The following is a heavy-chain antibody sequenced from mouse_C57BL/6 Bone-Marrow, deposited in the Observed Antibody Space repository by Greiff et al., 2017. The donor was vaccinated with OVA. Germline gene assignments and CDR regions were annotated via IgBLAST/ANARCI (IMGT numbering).Heavy chain of an antibody. V-gene: IGHV1-63*01. CDR3: ARSLNWDAMDY. J-gene: IGHJ4*01. Sequence: QVQLKESGAELVRPGTSVKMSCKASGYTFTNYWIGWAKQRPGHGLEWIGDIYPGGGYTNYNEKFKGKATLTVDTSSSTAYMQLSSLTSEDSAVYFCARSLNWDAMDYWGQGTSVTVSS. CDR1: GYTFTNYW. D-gene: IGHD4-1*01. CDR2: IYPGGGYT.